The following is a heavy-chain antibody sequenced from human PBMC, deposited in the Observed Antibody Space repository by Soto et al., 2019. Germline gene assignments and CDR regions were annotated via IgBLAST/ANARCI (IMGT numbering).Heavy chain of an antibody. Sequence: GGSLRLSCAASGFTFSSYAMSWVRQAPGKGLEWVSAISGSGGSTYYADSVKGRFTISRDNSKNTLYLQMNSLRAEDTAVYYCASSSYDSSGYYDAFDLWGQGTMVTVSS. CDR2: ISGSGGST. D-gene: IGHD3-22*01. V-gene: IGHV3-23*01. CDR3: ASSSYDSSGYYDAFDL. J-gene: IGHJ3*01. CDR1: GFTFSSYA.